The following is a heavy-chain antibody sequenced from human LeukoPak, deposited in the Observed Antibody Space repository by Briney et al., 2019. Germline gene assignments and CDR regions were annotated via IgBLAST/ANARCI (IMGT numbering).Heavy chain of an antibody. CDR3: ARAGSSWT. D-gene: IGHD6-13*01. V-gene: IGHV3-30-3*01. J-gene: IGHJ5*02. CDR2: ISYDGSNK. CDR1: GFTFSSYA. Sequence: GGSLRLSCAASGFTFSSYAMHWVRQAPGKGLEWVAVISYDGSNKYYADSVKGRFTISRDNSKNTLYLQMNSLRAGDTAAYYCARAGSSWTWGQGTLVTVSS.